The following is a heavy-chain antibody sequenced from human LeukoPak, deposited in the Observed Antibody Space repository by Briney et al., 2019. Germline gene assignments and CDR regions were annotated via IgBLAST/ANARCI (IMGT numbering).Heavy chain of an antibody. CDR2: IKQDGSEK. V-gene: IGHV3-7*01. Sequence: GGSLRLSCAASGFTFSSYWMSWVRQAPGKGLEWVANIKQDGSEKYYVDSVKGRFTISRDNAKNSLYLQMNSLRAEDTAVYYCARDLTSSGWFVVDYWGQGTLVTVSS. CDR1: GFTFSSYW. J-gene: IGHJ4*02. CDR3: ARDLTSSGWFVVDY. D-gene: IGHD6-19*01.